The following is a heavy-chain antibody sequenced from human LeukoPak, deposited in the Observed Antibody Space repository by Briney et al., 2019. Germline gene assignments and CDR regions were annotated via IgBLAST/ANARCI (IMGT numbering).Heavy chain of an antibody. J-gene: IGHJ4*02. CDR3: ARDADTAMVTSGGY. D-gene: IGHD5-18*01. Sequence: ASVTVSCKASGYTFTGYYMHWLRQAPGQGLEWMGWINPNSGDTNYAQKFQGRVTKTRDTSISTAYMELSRLRADDTAVYFCARDADTAMVTSGGYWGQGTMVTVSS. V-gene: IGHV1-2*02. CDR1: GYTFTGYY. CDR2: INPNSGDT.